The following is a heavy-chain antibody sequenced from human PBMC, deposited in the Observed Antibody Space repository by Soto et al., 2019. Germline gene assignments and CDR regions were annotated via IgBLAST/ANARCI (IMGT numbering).Heavy chain of an antibody. J-gene: IGHJ3*02. CDR1: GGSISSYY. CDR2: IYYSGST. CDR3: ARGLVSSGYHDAFDI. V-gene: IGHV4-59*08. D-gene: IGHD3-22*01. Sequence: SETLSLTCTVSGGSISSYYWSWIRQPPGKGLEWIGYIYYSGSTNYNPSLKSRVTISVDTSKNQFSLKLSSVTAADTAVYYCARGLVSSGYHDAFDIWGQGTMVTVSS.